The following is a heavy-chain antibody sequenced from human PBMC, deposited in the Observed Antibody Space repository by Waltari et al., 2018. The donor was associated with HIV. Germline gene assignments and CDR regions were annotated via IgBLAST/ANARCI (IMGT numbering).Heavy chain of an antibody. V-gene: IGHV3-73*02. Sequence: EVQLVESGGTLVQPGGSLKLSCGASGFTLSDSAIHWVRQAAGKGLECIGHIRTKAKSYATSYAASVRGRFTISRDDSTNTAYLQMNSLKTEDTAVYYCVRHTEYFRPEYWGQGTLVTVSS. CDR1: GFTLSDSA. CDR3: VRHTEYFRPEY. D-gene: IGHD3-9*01. CDR2: IRTKAKSYAT. J-gene: IGHJ4*02.